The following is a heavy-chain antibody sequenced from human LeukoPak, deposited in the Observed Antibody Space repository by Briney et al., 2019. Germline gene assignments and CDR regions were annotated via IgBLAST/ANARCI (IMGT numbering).Heavy chain of an antibody. CDR2: ISSSSSYI. CDR3: ARDPGGFTVVTSV. D-gene: IGHD4-23*01. J-gene: IGHJ4*02. CDR1: GFTFSSYS. V-gene: IGHV3-21*01. Sequence: PGGSLRLSCAASGFTFSSYSMNWVRQAPGKGLEWVSSISSSSSYIYYADSVKGRFTISRDNAKNSLYLQMNSLRAEDTAVYYCARDPGGFTVVTSVWGQGTLVTVSS.